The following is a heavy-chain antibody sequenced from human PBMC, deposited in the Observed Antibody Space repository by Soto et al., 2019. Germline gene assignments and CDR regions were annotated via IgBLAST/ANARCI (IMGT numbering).Heavy chain of an antibody. Sequence: EVQLVESGGGLVQPGGSLRLSCTASGFAVRHNYMTWVRQAPGKGLEWVSLIYSGGDTAYVDSVKGRFTISRHTSQNTLYLQMHSLRAEDTAVYYCARKTDSIPSGGDVWGKGTGVSVSS. CDR1: GFAVRHNY. V-gene: IGHV3-53*04. D-gene: IGHD3-10*01. CDR2: IYSGGDT. J-gene: IGHJ6*04. CDR3: ARKTDSIPSGGDV.